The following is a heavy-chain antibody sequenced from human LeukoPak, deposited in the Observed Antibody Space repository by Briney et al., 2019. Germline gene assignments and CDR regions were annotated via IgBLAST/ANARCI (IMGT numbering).Heavy chain of an antibody. J-gene: IGHJ4*02. CDR1: GFTFSDYW. D-gene: IGHD6-13*01. Sequence: GGSLRLSCAASGFTFSDYWMNWVRQAPGKGLVWVSRINRDGSTPGYADSVKGRFTISRDNAKNTLYLQMSSLKAEDTAVYYCATDATAAGRWGQGTLVTVSS. V-gene: IGHV3-74*01. CDR3: ATDATAAGR. CDR2: INRDGSTP.